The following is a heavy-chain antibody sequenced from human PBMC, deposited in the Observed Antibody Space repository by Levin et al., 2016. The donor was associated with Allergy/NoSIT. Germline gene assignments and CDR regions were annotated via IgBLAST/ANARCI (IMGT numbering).Heavy chain of an antibody. CDR3: AMGWATGTPEAVWY. CDR1: GSTLNELA. CDR2: FDPEGGEA. J-gene: IGHJ4*02. Sequence: ASVKVSCKVSGSTLNELALHWVRQAPGKGLEWMGNFDPEGGEAMYGQSFQGRVTLTEDSSTHTAYMELSSLTSEDTALYYCAMGWATGTPEAVWYWGPGALVTVSS. V-gene: IGHV1-24*01. D-gene: IGHD1-7*01.